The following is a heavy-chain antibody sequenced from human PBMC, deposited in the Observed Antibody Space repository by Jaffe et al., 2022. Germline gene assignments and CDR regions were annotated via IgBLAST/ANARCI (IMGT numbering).Heavy chain of an antibody. V-gene: IGHV4-38-2*01. Sequence: QVQLQESGPGLVKPSETLSLTCAVSGYSISSGYYWGWIRQPPGKGLEWIGSIYHSGSTYYNPSLKSRVTISVDTSKNQFSLKLSSVTAADTAVYYCARGVGAPITADYYFDYWGQGTLVTVSS. J-gene: IGHJ4*02. CDR2: IYHSGST. D-gene: IGHD1-26*01. CDR1: GYSISSGYY. CDR3: ARGVGAPITADYYFDY.